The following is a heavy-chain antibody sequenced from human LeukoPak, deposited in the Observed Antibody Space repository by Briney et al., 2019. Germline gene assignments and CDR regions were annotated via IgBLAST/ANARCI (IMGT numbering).Heavy chain of an antibody. CDR2: ISSSGSTI. V-gene: IGHV3-11*01. CDR3: AKKGRTIFGVVITDRGFDY. Sequence: PGGSLRLSCAASGFTFSDYYMSWIRQAPGKGLEWVSYISSSGSTIYYADSVKGRFTISRDNAKNSLYLQMNSLRAEDTAVYYCAKKGRTIFGVVITDRGFDYWGQGTLVTVSS. D-gene: IGHD3-3*01. J-gene: IGHJ4*02. CDR1: GFTFSDYY.